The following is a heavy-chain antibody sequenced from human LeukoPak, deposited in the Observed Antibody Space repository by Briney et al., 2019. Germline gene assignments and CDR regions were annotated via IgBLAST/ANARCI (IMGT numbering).Heavy chain of an antibody. CDR3: ARDFAGHYYDSSGLSWFDP. CDR2: ISSSSSYI. J-gene: IGHJ5*02. V-gene: IGHV3-21*01. Sequence: GGSPRLSCAASGFTFSSYSMNWVRQAPGKGLEWVSSISSSSSYIYYADSVKGRFTISRDNAKNSLYLQMNSLRAEDTAVYYCARDFAGHYYDSSGLSWFDPWGQGTLVTVSS. D-gene: IGHD3-22*01. CDR1: GFTFSSYS.